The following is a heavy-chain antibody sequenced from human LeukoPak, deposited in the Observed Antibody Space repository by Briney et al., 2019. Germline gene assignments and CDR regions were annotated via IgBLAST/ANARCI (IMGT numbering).Heavy chain of an antibody. D-gene: IGHD4-17*01. CDR3: ARHPTVTTGKQFDY. V-gene: IGHV4-59*08. CDR1: GGSLSSYY. Sequence: PSETLSLTCTASGGSLSSYYWSWIRQPPGKGLEWIGYIFYRGSTNYNPSLKSRVTISVDTSTNQFSLKLGSVTAADTAVYYCARHPTVTTGKQFDYWGRGTLVTVSS. CDR2: IFYRGST. J-gene: IGHJ4*02.